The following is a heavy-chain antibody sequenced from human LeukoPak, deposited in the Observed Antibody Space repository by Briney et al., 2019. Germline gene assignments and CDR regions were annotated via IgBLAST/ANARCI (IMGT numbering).Heavy chain of an antibody. CDR3: ARDSTVATYYGVDV. D-gene: IGHD6-19*01. CDR1: GFTFSTYA. Sequence: GGSLRLSCAASGFTFSTYAVNWVRQAPGKGLEWVSTISGSGDSTYYADSVKGRFTISRDNSKDTLYLQMNSLRAEDTAVYYCARDSTVATYYGVDVWGQGTTVTVSS. J-gene: IGHJ6*02. CDR2: ISGSGDST. V-gene: IGHV3-23*01.